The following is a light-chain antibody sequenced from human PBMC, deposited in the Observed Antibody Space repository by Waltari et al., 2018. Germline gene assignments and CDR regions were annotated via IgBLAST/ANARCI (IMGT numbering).Light chain of an antibody. J-gene: IGKJ1*01. Sequence: EIVLTQSPGTLSLSPGERATLSCRASQSVSSSYLAWYKQRPGQAPRLLIYGASSRATDIPDSFSGSGSGTDFTLTISRLEPEDFAVYYCQQYGSSPRTFGQGTKVDIK. CDR3: QQYGSSPRT. CDR2: GAS. CDR1: QSVSSSY. V-gene: IGKV3-20*01.